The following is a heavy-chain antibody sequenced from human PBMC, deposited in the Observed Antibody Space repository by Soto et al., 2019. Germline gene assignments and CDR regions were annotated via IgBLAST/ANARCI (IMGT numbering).Heavy chain of an antibody. CDR1: GGSISTVGHY. J-gene: IGHJ4*02. V-gene: IGHV4-31*03. Sequence: SSETLSLTCSVSGGSISTVGHYWTWIRQPPGKGLEWIGSIYHTGSTYYSKSLRSRLTMSVDTSKSQFSLRLSSVTAADTAVYYCARATGTLRSRNCDYWGQGSLVTVSS. CDR2: IYHTGST. D-gene: IGHD1-1*01. CDR3: ARATGTLRSRNCDY.